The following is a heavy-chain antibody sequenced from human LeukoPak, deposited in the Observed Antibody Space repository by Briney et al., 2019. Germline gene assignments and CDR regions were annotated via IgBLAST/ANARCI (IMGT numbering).Heavy chain of an antibody. Sequence: SETLSLTCTVSGYSISSGYYWGWIRQPPGKGLEWIGSIYHSGSTYYNPSLKSRVTISVDTSKNQFSLKLSSVTAADTAVYYCAREAPLGEYGDYVTDYWGQGTLVTVSS. J-gene: IGHJ4*02. D-gene: IGHD4-17*01. CDR2: IYHSGST. CDR1: GYSISSGYY. CDR3: AREAPLGEYGDYVTDY. V-gene: IGHV4-38-2*02.